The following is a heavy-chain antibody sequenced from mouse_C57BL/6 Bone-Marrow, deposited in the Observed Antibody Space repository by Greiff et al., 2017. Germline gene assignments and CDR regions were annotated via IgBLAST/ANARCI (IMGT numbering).Heavy chain of an antibody. CDR3: ASADYYGPWYFDV. J-gene: IGHJ1*03. V-gene: IGHV1-69*01. Sequence: VQLQQPGAELVMPGASVKLSCKASGYTFTSYWMHWVKQRPGQGLEWIGEIDPSDSYTNYNQKFKGKSTLTVDKSSSTAYMQLSSRTSEDAAVYYCASADYYGPWYFDVWGTGTSVTVSS. CDR1: GYTFTSYW. D-gene: IGHD1-1*01. CDR2: IDPSDSYT.